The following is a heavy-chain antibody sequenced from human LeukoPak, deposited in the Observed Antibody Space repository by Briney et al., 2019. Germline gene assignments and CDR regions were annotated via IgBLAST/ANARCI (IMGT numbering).Heavy chain of an antibody. J-gene: IGHJ3*01. Sequence: GGSLRLSCATSGFTFSGYFVTWVRQAPGKGLEWVANILQDGSEKYYVDSVKGRFTISRDNAKNSLYLQMNSLRAEDTAVYYCARDPGSDAFDFWGRGTMVTVSS. CDR1: GFTFSGYF. CDR3: ARDPGSDAFDF. V-gene: IGHV3-7*01. CDR2: ILQDGSEK. D-gene: IGHD7-27*01.